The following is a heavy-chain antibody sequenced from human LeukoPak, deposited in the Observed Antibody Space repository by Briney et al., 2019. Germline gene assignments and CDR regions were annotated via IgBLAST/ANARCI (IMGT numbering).Heavy chain of an antibody. CDR2: ISNGSRTI. D-gene: IGHD3-10*01. CDR3: ARVVFVRARDY. Sequence: LSLTCSVPIDSITSYYWSWIRQAPGKGLEWVSYISNGSRTIWYADSVKGRFTVSRDDAKNSLFLQMNSLRAEDTAIYYCARVVFVRARDYWGQGTLVAVSS. CDR1: IDSITSYY. J-gene: IGHJ4*02. V-gene: IGHV3-11*04.